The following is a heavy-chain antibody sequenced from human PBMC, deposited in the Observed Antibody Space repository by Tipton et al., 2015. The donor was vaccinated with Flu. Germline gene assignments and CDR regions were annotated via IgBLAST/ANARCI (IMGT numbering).Heavy chain of an antibody. CDR1: GGSISSGGYY. CDR2: IYYSGST. V-gene: IGHV4-31*03. D-gene: IGHD3-10*01. J-gene: IGHJ4*02. CDR3: ARGLYGSGSYQRRYFDS. Sequence: TLSLTCTVSGGSISSGGYYWNWIRQHPGKGLEWIGYIYYSGSTYYNPSLKSRVTISVDTSKNQFSLKLTSVTAADTAVYYCARGLYGSGSYQRRYFDSWGQGTLVTVSS.